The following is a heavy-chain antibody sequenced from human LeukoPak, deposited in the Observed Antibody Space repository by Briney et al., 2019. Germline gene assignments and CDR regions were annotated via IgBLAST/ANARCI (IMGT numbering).Heavy chain of an antibody. V-gene: IGHV3-66*01. CDR3: AGGLGYARSY. CDR1: GLTVSSNY. Sequence: PGGSLRLSCVPPGLTVSSNYMSWVRQAPGKGLEWVSVTYSGGSTDYADSVKGRFTISRDTSKNTLYLQMNSLRVEDTAVYYCAGGLGYARSYWGQGTLVTVPS. J-gene: IGHJ4*02. CDR2: TYSGGST. D-gene: IGHD2-2*01.